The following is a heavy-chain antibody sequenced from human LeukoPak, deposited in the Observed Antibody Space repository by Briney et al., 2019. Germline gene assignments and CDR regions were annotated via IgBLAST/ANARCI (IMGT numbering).Heavy chain of an antibody. D-gene: IGHD3-16*02. V-gene: IGHV1-2*02. CDR2: INPNSGGT. CDR3: ARVYVWGSYRYYGMDV. Sequence: GESLKVSCKASGYTFTGYYMHWVRQAPGQGLEWMGWINPNSGGTNYAQKFQGRVTMTRDTSISTAYMELSRLRSDDTAVYYCARVYVWGSYRYYGMDVWGQGTTVTVSS. J-gene: IGHJ6*02. CDR1: GYTFTGYY.